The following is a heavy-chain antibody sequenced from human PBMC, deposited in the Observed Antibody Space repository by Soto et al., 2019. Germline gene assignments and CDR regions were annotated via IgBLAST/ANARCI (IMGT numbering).Heavy chain of an antibody. CDR3: ARGYDILTGLAYYYDMDV. CDR2: ISTYNGDT. Sequence: QVQLVQSGAEVKKPGASVKVSCKTSGYTFTSYGISWVRQAPGQGLEWMGWISTYNGDTNFAQKFQGRVTLTTDTSTNTAYMDLRSLTSDDTAVYYCARGYDILTGLAYYYDMDVWGQGTTVTVSS. V-gene: IGHV1-18*01. CDR1: GYTFTSYG. D-gene: IGHD3-9*01. J-gene: IGHJ6*02.